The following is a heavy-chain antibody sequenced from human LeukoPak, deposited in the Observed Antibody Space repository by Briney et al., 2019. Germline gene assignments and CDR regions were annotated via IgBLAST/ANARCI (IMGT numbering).Heavy chain of an antibody. Sequence: GASVKVSCKASGYTFTDSYMHWVRQAPGQGLEWMGWINPKTGGTNYAQRFQGRVTVTRDTSIRTAYMELNSLRSDDTAVYYCARDGRLTIFVRGIITEGSPPKNWGQGTLVTVSS. D-gene: IGHD3-10*01. CDR3: ARDGRLTIFVRGIITEGSPPKN. J-gene: IGHJ4*02. CDR1: GYTFTDSY. V-gene: IGHV1-2*02. CDR2: INPKTGGT.